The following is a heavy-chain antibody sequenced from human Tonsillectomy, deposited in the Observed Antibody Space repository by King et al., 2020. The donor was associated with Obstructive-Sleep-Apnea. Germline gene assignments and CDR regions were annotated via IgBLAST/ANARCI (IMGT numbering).Heavy chain of an antibody. J-gene: IGHJ5*02. CDR1: GFTFSSYS. D-gene: IGHD3-10*01. CDR2: ISISSSYI. Sequence: VQLVESGGGLVKPGGSLRLSCAASGFTFSSYSMNWVRQAPGKGLEGVSSISISSSYIYYADSVKGRFTISRDNAKNALYLQMNSLRAEDTAVYYCARGILWFGELRGWFDPWGQGTLVTVSS. V-gene: IGHV3-21*01. CDR3: ARGILWFGELRGWFDP.